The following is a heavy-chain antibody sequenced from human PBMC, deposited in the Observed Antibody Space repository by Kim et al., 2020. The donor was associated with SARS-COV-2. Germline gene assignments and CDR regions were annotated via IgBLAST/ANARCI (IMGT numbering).Heavy chain of an antibody. V-gene: IGHV1-18*04. Sequence: ASVKVSCKASGYTFTSYGISWVRQAPGQGLEWMGWISAYNGNTNYAQKLQGRVTMTTDTSTSTAYMELRSLRSDDTAVYYCARDEGSSGWYLDAFDIWGQGTMVTVSS. D-gene: IGHD6-19*01. CDR3: ARDEGSSGWYLDAFDI. CDR2: ISAYNGNT. CDR1: GYTFTSYG. J-gene: IGHJ3*02.